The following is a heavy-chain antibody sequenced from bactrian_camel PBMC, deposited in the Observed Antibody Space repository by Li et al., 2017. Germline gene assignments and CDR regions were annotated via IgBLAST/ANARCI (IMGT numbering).Heavy chain of an antibody. CDR1: GFTFSNYD. J-gene: IGHJ4*01. V-gene: IGHV3S40*01. CDR2: ISGGGGSA. D-gene: IGHD2*01. CDR3: AKDGYYSGAYYGGTFGY. Sequence: DVQLVESGGGLVQPGGSLRLSCVASGFTFSNYDMSWVRQAPGKGLEWVSAISGGGGSATYADSVKGRFTIARDNAKNTVYLQLNSLKTEDTAIYYCAKDGYYSGAYYGGTFGYWGQGTQVTVS.